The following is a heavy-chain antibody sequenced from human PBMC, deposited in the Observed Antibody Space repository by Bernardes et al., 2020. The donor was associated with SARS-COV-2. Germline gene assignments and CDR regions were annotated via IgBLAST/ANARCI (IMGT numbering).Heavy chain of an antibody. V-gene: IGHV3-53*01. CDR1: KFTVSNNY. J-gene: IGHJ6*02. CDR2: LYSGGTT. Sequence: LCESCKFTVSNNYMSWVRQAPGKGLEWVSLLYSGGTTYYADSVKGRFTVSRDNSKNTLFLQMSDLRAEATASYYCATAPHYYYGLDVWGQGTAVTVSS. CDR3: ATAPHYYYGLDV.